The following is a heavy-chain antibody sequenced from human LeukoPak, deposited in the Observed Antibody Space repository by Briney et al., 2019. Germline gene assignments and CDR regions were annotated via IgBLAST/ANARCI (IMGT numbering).Heavy chain of an antibody. CDR1: GFTFSSYG. CDR2: ISYDGSNK. V-gene: IGHV3-30*18. CDR3: AKDLYYDSSGYSFDY. J-gene: IGHJ4*02. Sequence: GGSLRLSCAVSGFTFSSYGMHWVRQAPGKGLEWVAVISYDGSNKYYADSVKGRFTISRDNSKNTLSLQMNSLRAEDTAVYYCAKDLYYDSSGYSFDYWGQGTLVTVSS. D-gene: IGHD3-22*01.